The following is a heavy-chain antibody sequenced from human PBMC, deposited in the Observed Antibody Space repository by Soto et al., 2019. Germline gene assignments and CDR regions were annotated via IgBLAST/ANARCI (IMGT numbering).Heavy chain of an antibody. J-gene: IGHJ4*02. CDR1: GFTFSSYA. Sequence: PGGSLRLSCAASGFTFSSYAMSWVRQAPGKGLEWVSAISGSGGSTYHADSVKGRFTISRDNSKNTLYLQMNSLRAEDTAAYYCAKEGSRSWYGHFDYWGQGTLVTVSS. V-gene: IGHV3-23*01. CDR3: AKEGSRSWYGHFDY. CDR2: ISGSGGST. D-gene: IGHD6-13*01.